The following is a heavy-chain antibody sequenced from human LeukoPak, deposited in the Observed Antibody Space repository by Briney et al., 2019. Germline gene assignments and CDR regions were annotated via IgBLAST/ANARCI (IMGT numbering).Heavy chain of an antibody. CDR1: GDSIRSSY. CDR3: ARGGYYYDSSGFFAFDY. V-gene: IGHV4-59*01. D-gene: IGHD3-22*01. CDR2: IFYSGNI. J-gene: IGHJ4*02. Sequence: SETLSLTCTVSGDSIRSSYWSWIRQPPGKGLEWIGYIFYSGNINYNPSLKSRLTISIDTSMNHFSLQLSSVTAADTAFYYCARGGYYYDSSGFFAFDYWGQGTLVTVSS.